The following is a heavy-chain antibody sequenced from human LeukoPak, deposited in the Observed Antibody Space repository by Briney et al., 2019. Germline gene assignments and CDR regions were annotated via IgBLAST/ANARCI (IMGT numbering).Heavy chain of an antibody. CDR1: GYTFTGYG. CDR2: MNPNSGNT. CDR3: ARDRGNPSIAARYWYFDL. D-gene: IGHD6-6*01. J-gene: IGHJ2*01. Sequence: ASVKVSCKASGYTFTGYGLTWVRQAPGQGLEWMGWMNPNSGNTGYAQEFQGRVTLTRNTSISTAYMELSSLRSEDTAVYYCARDRGNPSIAARYWYFDLWGRGTLVTVSS. V-gene: IGHV1-8*01.